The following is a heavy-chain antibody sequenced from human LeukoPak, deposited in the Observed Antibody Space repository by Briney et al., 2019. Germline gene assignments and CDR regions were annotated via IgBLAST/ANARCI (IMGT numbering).Heavy chain of an antibody. Sequence: PGGSLRLSCAASGFTFSNAWMSWVRQAPGKGLEWVGSIKSKTDGGTTDYAAPVKGRFTISRDDSKNTLYLQMNSLKTEDTAVYYCTTLENYDFWRGYYNYYCGMDVWGQGTTVTVS. D-gene: IGHD3-3*01. CDR1: GFTFSNAW. CDR2: IKSKTDGGTT. J-gene: IGHJ6*02. V-gene: IGHV3-15*01. CDR3: TTLENYDFWRGYYNYYCGMDV.